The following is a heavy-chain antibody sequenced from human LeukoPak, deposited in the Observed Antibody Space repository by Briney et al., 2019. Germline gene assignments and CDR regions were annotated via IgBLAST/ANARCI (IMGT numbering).Heavy chain of an antibody. CDR3: AIRSSFYYYYGMDA. Sequence: SETLSLTCTVSGGSISSYYWSWIRQPPGKGLEWIGYIYYSGSTNYNPSLKSRVTISVDTSKNQFSLKLSSVTAADTAVYYCAIRSSFYYYYGMDAWGQGTTVTVSS. CDR1: GGSISSYY. J-gene: IGHJ6*02. CDR2: IYYSGST. V-gene: IGHV4-59*01. D-gene: IGHD6-6*01.